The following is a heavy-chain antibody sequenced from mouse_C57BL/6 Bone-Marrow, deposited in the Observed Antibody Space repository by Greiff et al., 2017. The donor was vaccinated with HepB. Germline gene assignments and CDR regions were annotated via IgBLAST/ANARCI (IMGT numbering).Heavy chain of an antibody. V-gene: IGHV1-52*01. CDR3: AREVIYDGYYGYAMDD. CDR2: IDPSDSET. Sequence: QVQLQQPGAELVRPGSSVKLSCKASGYTFTSYWMHWVKQRPIQGLEWIGNIDPSDSETYYNQKFKDKATLTVDKSSSTAYMQLSSLTSEDSADYNFAREVIYDGYYGYAMDDWGQGTSVTVSS. CDR1: GYTFTSYW. D-gene: IGHD2-3*01. J-gene: IGHJ4*01.